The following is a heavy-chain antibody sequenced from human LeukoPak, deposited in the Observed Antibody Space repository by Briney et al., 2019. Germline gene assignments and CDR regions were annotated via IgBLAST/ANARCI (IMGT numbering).Heavy chain of an antibody. J-gene: IGHJ4*02. CDR2: INPSRNT. CDR1: GGSFSGYY. CDR3: ARSGVRYFDLDY. D-gene: IGHD3-9*01. Sequence: PSETLSLTCAVFGGSFSGYYWNWIRQPPGKGLEWIGQINPSRNTNYNPSLKSRVTISVDTSKKQFSLKLSSVTAADTAVYYCARSGVRYFDLDYWGQGTLVTVSS. V-gene: IGHV4-34*01.